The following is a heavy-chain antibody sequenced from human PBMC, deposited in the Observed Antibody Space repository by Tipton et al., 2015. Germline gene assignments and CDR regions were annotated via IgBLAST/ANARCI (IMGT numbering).Heavy chain of an antibody. J-gene: IGHJ4*02. CDR3: ACQDYDSLTRDYQTVDY. CDR1: SDSIGKYY. CDR2: IQYSGST. V-gene: IGHV4-59*01. Sequence: TLSLTCTVSSDSIGKYYWSWIRQPPGKELEWIGYIQYSGSTNYNPSLKSRVTISVDTSKTQFSLRLSSVTAADTAVYYCACQDYDSLTRDYQTVDYWGQGTLVTVSS. D-gene: IGHD3-9*01.